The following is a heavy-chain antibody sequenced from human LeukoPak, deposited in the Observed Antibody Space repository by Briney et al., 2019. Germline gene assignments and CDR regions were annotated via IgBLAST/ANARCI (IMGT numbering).Heavy chain of an antibody. CDR2: INHSGST. CDR3: ASSSWYVFYYYYMDV. Sequence: SETLSLTCAVYGASFSGYYWSWIRQSPGKGLEWIGEINHSGSTNYNPSLKSRVTISVDTSKNQFSLKLSSVTAADTAAYYCASSSWYVFYYYYMDVWGKGTTVTVSS. V-gene: IGHV4-34*01. D-gene: IGHD6-13*01. J-gene: IGHJ6*03. CDR1: GASFSGYY.